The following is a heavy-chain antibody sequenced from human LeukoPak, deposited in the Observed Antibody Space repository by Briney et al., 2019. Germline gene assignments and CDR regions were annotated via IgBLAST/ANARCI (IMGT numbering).Heavy chain of an antibody. CDR2: IWYDGSNK. J-gene: IGHJ4*02. D-gene: IGHD3-22*01. Sequence: GGSLRLSCAASGFAFCSYGIHRGRQAAGKGLEWVGVIWYDGSNKYYADSVKGRFTISRDNSKNTLYLQMNSLRAEDTAVYYCAKDDSSGYYYLPMYWGQGTLVTVSS. V-gene: IGHV3-33*06. CDR3: AKDDSSGYYYLPMY. CDR1: GFAFCSYG.